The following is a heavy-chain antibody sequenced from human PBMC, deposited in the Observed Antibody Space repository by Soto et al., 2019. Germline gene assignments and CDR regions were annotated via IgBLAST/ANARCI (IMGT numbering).Heavy chain of an antibody. CDR1: GYSFTNYW. D-gene: IGHD2-15*01. Sequence: GESLKISCKGSGYSFTNYWINWARQMPGKGLEWMGRIDPDDSYTNYSPSFQGHVTISVDKSISTAYLQWSSLQASDTAIYYCARLPPPTYCSGSTCSGYWGQGTLVTVSS. CDR3: ARLPPPTYCSGSTCSGY. CDR2: IDPDDSYT. J-gene: IGHJ4*02. V-gene: IGHV5-10-1*01.